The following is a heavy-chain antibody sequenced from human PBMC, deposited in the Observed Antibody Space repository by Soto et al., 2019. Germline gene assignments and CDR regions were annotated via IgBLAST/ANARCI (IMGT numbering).Heavy chain of an antibody. D-gene: IGHD2-15*01. J-gene: IGHJ4*02. CDR3: VRVGYCNDGGCSPIDC. V-gene: IGHV3-72*01. CDR2: GSTKANSYTP. CDR1: GFTFSDHH. Sequence: DVQMVESGGGLVHPGGSLRLSCAASGFTFSDHHIDWVRQVPGKGLEWIGRGSTKANSYTPEYSESVKGRFTISRDESNNLMHLQMNSLKAEDKAVYYCVRVGYCNDGGCSPIDCWGQGILVIVSS.